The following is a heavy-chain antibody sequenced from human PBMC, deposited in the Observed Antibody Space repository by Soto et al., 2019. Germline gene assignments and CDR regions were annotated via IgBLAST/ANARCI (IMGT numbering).Heavy chain of an antibody. D-gene: IGHD2-15*01. CDR3: ERDFPPGGCSGGSCYSDY. J-gene: IGHJ4*02. CDR1: GFTFDDYG. CDR2: INWNGGST. V-gene: IGHV3-20*01. Sequence: GGSLRLSCAASGFTFDDYGMSWVRQAPGKGLEWVSGINWNGGSTGYADSVKGRFTISRDNAKNSLYLQMNSMRAEDTALYHCERDFPPGGCSGGSCYSDYWGQGTLVTVSS.